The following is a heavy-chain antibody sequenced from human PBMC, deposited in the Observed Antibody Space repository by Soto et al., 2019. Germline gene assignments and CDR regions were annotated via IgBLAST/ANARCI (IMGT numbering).Heavy chain of an antibody. CDR2: IHGSGST. CDR3: AKNYYFDS. CDR1: GFSFNSYA. V-gene: IGHV3-23*01. Sequence: EVHLLESGGGLIQPGGSLRLSCAASGFSFNSYAMSWVRQAPGKGLEWFSSIHGSGSTYYVDSVKGRFIISRDNSKNTLDLQMNSLRVEDTAVYYCAKNYYFDSWGQGTLVTVSS. J-gene: IGHJ4*02.